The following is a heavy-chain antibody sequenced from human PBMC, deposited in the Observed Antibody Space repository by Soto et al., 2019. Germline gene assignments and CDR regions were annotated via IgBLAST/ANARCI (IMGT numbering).Heavy chain of an antibody. Sequence: QVPLVQSGAEVKKPGASVKVSCKASGYTFSSYRISWVRQAPGQGPEWMGWIHAYNGDTKYAQKFQDRLIMTTDTPTSTAYMELRSLTSYDTAVYYCARADYGDDDYWGQGTLVTVSS. V-gene: IGHV1-18*01. J-gene: IGHJ4*02. CDR1: GYTFSSYR. D-gene: IGHD4-17*01. CDR3: ARADYGDDDY. CDR2: IHAYNGDT.